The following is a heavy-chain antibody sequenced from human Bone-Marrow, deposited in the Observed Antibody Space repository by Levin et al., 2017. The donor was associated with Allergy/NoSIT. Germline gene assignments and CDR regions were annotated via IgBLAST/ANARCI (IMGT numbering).Heavy chain of an antibody. D-gene: IGHD6-19*01. J-gene: IGHJ5*02. V-gene: IGHV4-4*02. CDR3: ARDRKWLVPRENWFDP. CDR1: GGSISSSNW. Sequence: PSETLSLTCAVSGGSISSSNWWSWVRQPPGKGLEWIGEIYHSGSTNYNPSLKSRVTISVDKSKNQFSLKLSSVTAADTAVYYCARDRKWLVPRENWFDPWGQGTLVTVSS. CDR2: IYHSGST.